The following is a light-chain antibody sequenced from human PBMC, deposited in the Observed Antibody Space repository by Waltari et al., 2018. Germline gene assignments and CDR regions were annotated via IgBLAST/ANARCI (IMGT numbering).Light chain of an antibody. V-gene: IGKV4-1*01. CDR3: HHYYIPPLT. Sequence: DIVMTQSPDFLAVSLGERATINCKSSQSLFSTSNSKTYISWYQQNPGQPPKLLIYWASTRGSGVPDRFSGSGSGTDFPLTISSLQAEDVAVYYCHHYYIPPLTFGQGTRLEIK. CDR2: WAS. CDR1: QSLFSTSNSKTY. J-gene: IGKJ5*01.